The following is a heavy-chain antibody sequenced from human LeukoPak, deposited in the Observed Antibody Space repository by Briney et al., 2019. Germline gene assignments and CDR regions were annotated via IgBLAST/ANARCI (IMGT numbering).Heavy chain of an antibody. CDR2: INSDGSST. V-gene: IGHV3-74*01. Sequence: GGSLRLSCAASGFTFSSYWMHWVRQAPGKGLVWVSRINSDGSSTNYADSVKGRFTISRDDAKNTLYLQMNSLRAEDTAVYYCARVGDSSGYYGYYYYYYGMDVWGQGTTVTVSS. CDR1: GFTFSSYW. CDR3: ARVGDSSGYYGYYYYYYGMDV. D-gene: IGHD3-22*01. J-gene: IGHJ6*02.